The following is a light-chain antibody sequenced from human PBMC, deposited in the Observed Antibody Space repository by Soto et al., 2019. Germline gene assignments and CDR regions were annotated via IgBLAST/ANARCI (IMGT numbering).Light chain of an antibody. Sequence: MTQSPSTLSASVGDRVTITCRARQSISSWLAWYQQKPGQAPRLVIYDIFTRATGVPTRISGSGSGTEFTLTISSLQSEDFAVYYCQQYNSWPLTFGGGTKVEIK. CDR1: QSISSW. J-gene: IGKJ4*01. CDR2: DIF. V-gene: IGKV3D-15*01. CDR3: QQYNSWPLT.